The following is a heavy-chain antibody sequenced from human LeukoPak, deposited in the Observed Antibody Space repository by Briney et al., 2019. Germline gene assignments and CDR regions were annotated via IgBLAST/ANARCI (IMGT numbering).Heavy chain of an antibody. J-gene: IGHJ4*02. CDR3: ARSTTSSSPIDY. Sequence: SETLSLTCTVSGASISGYYWSWIRQPPRKGLEWIGYIYYSGSTNYNPSLKSRVTISVDTSKNQFSLKLSSVTAADTAVYYCARSTTSSSPIDYWGQGTLVTVSS. D-gene: IGHD6-6*01. V-gene: IGHV4-59*01. CDR1: GASISGYY. CDR2: IYYSGST.